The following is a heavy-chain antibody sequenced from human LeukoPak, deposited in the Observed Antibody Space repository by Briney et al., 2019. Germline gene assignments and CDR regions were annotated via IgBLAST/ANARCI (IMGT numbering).Heavy chain of an antibody. J-gene: IGHJ6*03. D-gene: IGHD2-15*01. CDR2: ISRSGSTK. CDR1: GFTFSDYN. CDR3: ARVLRYCSGGNCYSGGLGYMDV. Sequence: GGSLRLSCAASGFTFSDYNMRWIRQAPGKGLEWVSSISRSGSTKYYADSVKGRFTISRNNAKNSLFLQMNSLRAEDTAVYYCARVLRYCSGGNCYSGGLGYMDVWGKGTTVTVSS. V-gene: IGHV3-11*01.